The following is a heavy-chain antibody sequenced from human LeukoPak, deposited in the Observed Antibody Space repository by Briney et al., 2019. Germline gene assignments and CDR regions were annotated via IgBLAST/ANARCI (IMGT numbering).Heavy chain of an antibody. CDR3: ARDHLEMATSHFDY. CDR2: ISYDGSNK. D-gene: IGHD5-24*01. Sequence: PGRSLRFSCAASGFIFSSYAMHWVRQAPGKGLEWVAVISYDGSNKYYADSVEGRFTISRDNSKNTLYLQMNSLRAEDTAVYYCARDHLEMATSHFDYWGQGTLVTVSS. V-gene: IGHV3-30-3*01. J-gene: IGHJ4*02. CDR1: GFIFSSYA.